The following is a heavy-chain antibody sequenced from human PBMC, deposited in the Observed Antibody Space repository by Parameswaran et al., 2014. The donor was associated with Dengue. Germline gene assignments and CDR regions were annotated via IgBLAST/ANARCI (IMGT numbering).Heavy chain of an antibody. V-gene: IGHV4-31*02. Sequence: RWIRQPPGKGLECIGYIYYSGSTYYNPSLKSRVTISVDTSKNQFSLKLSSVTAADTAMYYCAKMSPYGVTQYWYFDLWGRGTLVTVSS. CDR3: AKMSPYGVTQYWYFDL. J-gene: IGHJ2*01. D-gene: IGHD2-21*02. CDR2: IYYSGST.